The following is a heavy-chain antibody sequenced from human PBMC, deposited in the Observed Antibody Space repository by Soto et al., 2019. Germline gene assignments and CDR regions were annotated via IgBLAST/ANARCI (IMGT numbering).Heavy chain of an antibody. J-gene: IGHJ4*02. V-gene: IGHV2-5*08. CDR3: AHLTTVTYFDY. D-gene: IGHD4-17*01. Sequence: TLSLTCAVSGGSISSGGYSWSWIRQPPGKALEWLALIYWDDDKRYSPSLKSRLTITKDTSKNQVVLTMTNMDPVDTATYYCAHLTTVTYFDYWGQGTLVTVSS. CDR1: GGSISSGGYS. CDR2: IYWDDDK.